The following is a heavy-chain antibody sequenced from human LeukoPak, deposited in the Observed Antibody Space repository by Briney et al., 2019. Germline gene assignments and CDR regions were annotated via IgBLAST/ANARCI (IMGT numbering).Heavy chain of an antibody. V-gene: IGHV2-5*02. CDR2: IYWDDDK. J-gene: IGHJ4*02. D-gene: IGHD6-6*01. Sequence: SGPTLLKPTQTLTLTCTFSGFSLSTNDVGXGXXXXXXXXXXXWLALIYWDDDKRYSPSQKSRLTITKDTSKNQVVLTMANMDXADTATYYCAFSKYSRSDFDSWGQGTLVTVSS. CDR1: GFSLSTNDVG. CDR3: AFSKYSRSDFDS.